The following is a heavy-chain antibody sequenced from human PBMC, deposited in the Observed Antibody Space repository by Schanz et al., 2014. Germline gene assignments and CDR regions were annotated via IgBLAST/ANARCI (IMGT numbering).Heavy chain of an antibody. V-gene: IGHV3-66*01. CDR1: GFTVSSNH. Sequence: EGQLAESGGGLVQPGGSLRLSCAVSGFTVSSNHMSWVRQAPGKGLEWVSVIYSGIGAYYADSVKGRFTISRDNSENTLYLQMNSLSADDTAVFYCAKGMGYCSGGTCYDYYYYGLDVWGQGTLVTVSS. CDR2: IYSGIGA. J-gene: IGHJ6*02. D-gene: IGHD2-15*01. CDR3: AKGMGYCSGGTCYDYYYYGLDV.